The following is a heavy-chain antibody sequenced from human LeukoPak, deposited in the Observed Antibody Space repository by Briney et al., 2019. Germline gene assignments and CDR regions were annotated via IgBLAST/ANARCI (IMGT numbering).Heavy chain of an antibody. D-gene: IGHD5-18*01. Sequence: GSLRLSCAASGFTFSIYAMSWVRQAPGKGLEWVSAISGSGGSTYYADSVKGRFIISRDNSKNTLFLQMSSLRAEDTAVYYCAKETPEGVTFDYWGQGTLVTVSS. CDR3: AKETPEGVTFDY. CDR1: GFTFSIYA. J-gene: IGHJ4*02. V-gene: IGHV3-23*01. CDR2: ISGSGGST.